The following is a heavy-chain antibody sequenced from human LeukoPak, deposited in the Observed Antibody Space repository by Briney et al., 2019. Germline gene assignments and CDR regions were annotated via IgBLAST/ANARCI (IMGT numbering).Heavy chain of an antibody. CDR1: GFTFNDYG. CDR2: INWNGGDT. J-gene: IGHJ6*03. D-gene: IGHD1-14*01. CDR3: ARSVLGNHPYYMDV. V-gene: IGHV3-20*04. Sequence: PGGSLRLSCAASGFTFNDYGMSWVRQAPGKGLEWVSSINWNGGDTGYADSVKGRFTISRDNAKDSLHLQMNSLRAEDTALYYCARSVLGNHPYYMDVWGKGTTVTVSS.